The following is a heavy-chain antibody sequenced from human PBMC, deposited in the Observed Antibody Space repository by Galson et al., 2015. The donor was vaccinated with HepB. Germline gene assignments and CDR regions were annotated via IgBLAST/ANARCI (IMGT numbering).Heavy chain of an antibody. V-gene: IGHV3-23*01. Sequence: SLRLSCAASGFTFSSYAMSWVRQAPGKGLEWVSAISGSGGSTYYADSVKGRFTISRDNSKNTLYLQMNSLRAEDTAVYYCAKDGAAMVRMYYFDYWGQGTLVTVSS. CDR2: ISGSGGST. CDR1: GFTFSSYA. CDR3: AKDGAAMVRMYYFDY. J-gene: IGHJ4*02. D-gene: IGHD3-10*01.